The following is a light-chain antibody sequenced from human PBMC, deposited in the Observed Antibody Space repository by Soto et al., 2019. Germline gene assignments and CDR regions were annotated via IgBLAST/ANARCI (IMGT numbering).Light chain of an antibody. J-gene: IGLJ3*02. CDR2: RNN. Sequence: QSVLTQPPSASGTPGQRVTISCSGSSSNIGTNYVYWYQQLPGTAPKLLMYRNNQRPSGVPDRFSGSKSGASASLAISGLRSEDEADYYCAGWDSSLSTWVFGGGTKLTVL. V-gene: IGLV1-47*01. CDR3: AGWDSSLSTWV. CDR1: SSNIGTNY.